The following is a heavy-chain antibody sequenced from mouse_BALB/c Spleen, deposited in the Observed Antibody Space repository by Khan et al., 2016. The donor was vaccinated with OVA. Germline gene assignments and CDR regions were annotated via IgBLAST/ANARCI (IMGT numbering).Heavy chain of an antibody. D-gene: IGHD1-1*01. Sequence: QVPLKQSGAELAKPGASVKMSCKASGYTFINYWILWVKQRPGQGLEWIGYVNPSTGYTEYNQNFKDKATLTADKSSSTAYMQLSSLTSEDSAVYYCARRGLRWDFDNWGQGTTLTVSS. J-gene: IGHJ2*01. V-gene: IGHV1-7*01. CDR3: ARRGLRWDFDN. CDR1: GYTFINYW. CDR2: VNPSTGYT.